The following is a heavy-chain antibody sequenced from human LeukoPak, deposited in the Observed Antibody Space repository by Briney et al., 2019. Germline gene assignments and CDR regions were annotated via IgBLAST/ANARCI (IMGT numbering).Heavy chain of an antibody. CDR2: ISGSGGST. CDR1: GFTFSSYA. CDR3: AKVVHIVVVNDAFDI. D-gene: IGHD2-21*01. J-gene: IGHJ3*02. Sequence: PGGSLRLSCAASGFTFSSYAMSWVRRAPGKGLEWVSAISGSGGSTYYADSVKGRFTISRDNSKNTLYLQMNSLRAEDTAVYYCAKVVHIVVVNDAFDIWGQGTMVTVSS. V-gene: IGHV3-23*01.